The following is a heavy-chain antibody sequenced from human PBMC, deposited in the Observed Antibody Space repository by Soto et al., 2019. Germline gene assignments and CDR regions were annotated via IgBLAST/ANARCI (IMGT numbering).Heavy chain of an antibody. CDR3: ARDHYYGSGTYPPNDY. CDR1: GFPFSSCS. D-gene: IGHD3-10*01. J-gene: IGHJ4*02. Sequence: GSLRLSCSASGFPFSSCSMNWVRQAPGKGLEWVSSIDSSSTYIYYADSVKGRFTISRDNAKNSLYLQMNSLRAEDTAVYYCARDHYYGSGTYPPNDYWGQGTLVTVSS. V-gene: IGHV3-21*01. CDR2: IDSSSTYI.